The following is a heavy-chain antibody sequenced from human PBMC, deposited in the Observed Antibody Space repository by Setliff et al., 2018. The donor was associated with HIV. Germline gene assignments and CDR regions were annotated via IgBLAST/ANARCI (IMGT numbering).Heavy chain of an antibody. D-gene: IGHD6-13*01. Sequence: KPSETLSLTCTVSGGSISSYYWSWIRQPAGKRLEFIGRISAAGTINYNPSLRSRVTLSVDTSENQFSLTVNSVTAADTAMYFCARDEGRATGSWWDQSASWYLDYWGHGILVTVSS. CDR2: ISAAGTI. V-gene: IGHV4-4*07. CDR3: ARDEGRATGSWWDQSASWYLDY. J-gene: IGHJ4*01. CDR1: GGSISSYY.